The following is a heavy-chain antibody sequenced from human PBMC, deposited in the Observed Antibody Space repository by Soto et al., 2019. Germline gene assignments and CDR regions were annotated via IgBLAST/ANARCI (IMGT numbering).Heavy chain of an antibody. CDR2: IDTSGST. Sequence: SETLSLTCTVSGGSISNYYCNWIRQPAGKGLEWIGRIDTSGSTNYNPSLKSRVTMSVDTSKQEFSLKLSSVTAADTALYYCARGGQDFLSRTLDDGGRGDLVTVSS. V-gene: IGHV4-4*07. CDR1: GGSISNYY. J-gene: IGHJ4*02. CDR3: ARGGQDFLSRTLDD. D-gene: IGHD3-3*01.